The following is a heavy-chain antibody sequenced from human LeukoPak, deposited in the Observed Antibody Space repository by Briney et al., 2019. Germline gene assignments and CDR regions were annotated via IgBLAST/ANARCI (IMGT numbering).Heavy chain of an antibody. CDR3: ARDFHSYDS. CDR2: SRNKASSYST. CDR1: GFIFSDHY. J-gene: IGHJ3*02. V-gene: IGHV3-72*01. Sequence: GGSLRLSCAASGFIFSDHYMDWVRQAPGRGLEWVARSRNKASSYSTAYAASVQGRFTISRDESKNSLYLQMNSLINEATDEYFCARDFHSYDSWGQGTMVTVSS.